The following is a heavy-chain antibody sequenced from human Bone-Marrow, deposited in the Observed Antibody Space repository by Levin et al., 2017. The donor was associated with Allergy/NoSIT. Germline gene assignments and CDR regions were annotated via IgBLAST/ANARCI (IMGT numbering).Heavy chain of an antibody. CDR1: GYTFTSYD. CDR3: ARGNSGSYYGDFDY. CDR2: MNPNSGNT. J-gene: IGHJ4*02. D-gene: IGHD1-26*01. Sequence: ASVKVSCKASGYTFTSYDINWVRQATGQGLEWMGWMNPNSGNTGYAQKFQGRVTMTRNTSISTAYMELSSLRSEDPAVYYCARGNSGSYYGDFDYWGQGTLVTVSS. V-gene: IGHV1-8*01.